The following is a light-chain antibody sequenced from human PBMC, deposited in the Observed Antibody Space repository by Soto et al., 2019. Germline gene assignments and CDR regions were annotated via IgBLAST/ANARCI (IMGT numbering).Light chain of an antibody. CDR3: QQRDNGLT. J-gene: IGKJ4*01. CDR1: QRVDRY. V-gene: IGKV3-11*01. Sequence: EIVLTQSPATLSLSPGERATLSCRASQRVDRYLAWYQQKPGQAPRRLIFDASNRATGIPARFSGSGSGTDFTLTISSLESEDFAVYYCQQRDNGLTFGGGTKVEMK. CDR2: DAS.